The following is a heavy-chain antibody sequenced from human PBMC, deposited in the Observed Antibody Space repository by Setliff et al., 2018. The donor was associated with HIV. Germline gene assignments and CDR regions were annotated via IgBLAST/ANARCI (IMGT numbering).Heavy chain of an antibody. CDR3: ARVGGFFGEARPPPDY. V-gene: IGHV4-61*09. D-gene: IGHD3-10*01. CDR2: IYTGGSP. CDR1: GGSISSGRYY. Sequence: SETLSLTCTVSGGSISSGRYYWSWIRQPAGKGLEWIGHIYTGGSPNYNPSLMSRVTVPIDTSKDQLSLKLNSVTAADTAVYYCARVGGFFGEARPPPDYWGQGALVTVSS. J-gene: IGHJ4*02.